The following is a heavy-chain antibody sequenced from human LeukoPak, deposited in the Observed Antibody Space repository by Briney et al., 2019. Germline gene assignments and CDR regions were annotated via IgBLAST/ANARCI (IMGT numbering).Heavy chain of an antibody. CDR1: GFTVSSNY. CDR2: ISGSGGST. V-gene: IGHV3-23*01. D-gene: IGHD3-16*02. J-gene: IGHJ4*02. CDR3: AKVITFGGVISHFDY. Sequence: GGSLRLSCAASGFTVSSNYMSWVRQAPGKGLEWVSGISGSGGSTYYPDSVKGRFTISRDNSKNTLYLQMNSLRAEDTAVYYCAKVITFGGVISHFDYWGQGTLVTVSS.